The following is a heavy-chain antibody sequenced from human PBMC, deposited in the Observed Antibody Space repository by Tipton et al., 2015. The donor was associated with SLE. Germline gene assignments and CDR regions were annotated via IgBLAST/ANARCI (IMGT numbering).Heavy chain of an antibody. V-gene: IGHV4-34*01. Sequence: TLSLTCAVYGGSFSGYYWSWIRQPPGKGLEWIGESNHSGSTNYNPSLKSRVTISVDTSKNQFSLKLSSVTAADTAVYYCARQHDDAFDIWGQGTMVTVSS. CDR1: GGSFSGYY. CDR3: ARQHDDAFDI. CDR2: SNHSGST. D-gene: IGHD6-13*01. J-gene: IGHJ3*02.